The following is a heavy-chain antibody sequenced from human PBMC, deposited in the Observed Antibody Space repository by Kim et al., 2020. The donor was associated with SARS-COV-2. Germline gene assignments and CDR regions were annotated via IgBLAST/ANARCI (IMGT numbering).Heavy chain of an antibody. D-gene: IGHD2-15*01. V-gene: IGHV3-15*01. J-gene: IGHJ4*02. Sequence: TDGGTTDHAAPVKGRFTISRDDSKNTLYLQMKSLKPEDTAVYYCTSSGGGWGQGTLVTVSS. CDR3: TSSGGG. CDR2: TDGGTT.